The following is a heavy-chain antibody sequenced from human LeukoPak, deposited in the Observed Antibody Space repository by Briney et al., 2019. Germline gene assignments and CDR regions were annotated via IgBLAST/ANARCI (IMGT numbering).Heavy chain of an antibody. Sequence: EWVAVISYDGSNKYYADSVKGRFTISRDNSKNTLYLQMNSLRAEDTAVYYCARAQVGALDYWGQGTLVTVSS. J-gene: IGHJ4*02. D-gene: IGHD1-26*01. V-gene: IGHV3-30-3*01. CDR2: ISYDGSNK. CDR3: ARAQVGALDY.